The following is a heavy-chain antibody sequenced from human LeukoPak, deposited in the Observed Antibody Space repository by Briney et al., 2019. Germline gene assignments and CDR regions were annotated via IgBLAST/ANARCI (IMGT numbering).Heavy chain of an antibody. J-gene: IGHJ4*02. CDR3: ARGRRTGYYDILTGYSGGYYFDY. CDR2: IKQDGSEK. CDR1: GFTFSSYW. Sequence: GESLRLSCAASGFTFSSYWKSWVRQAPAKELEEGANIKQDGSEKYYVDSVKSRFTISRDNAKNSLYLQMNSLRAEDTAVYYCARGRRTGYYDILTGYSGGYYFDYWGQGTLVTVSS. D-gene: IGHD3-9*01. V-gene: IGHV3-7*01.